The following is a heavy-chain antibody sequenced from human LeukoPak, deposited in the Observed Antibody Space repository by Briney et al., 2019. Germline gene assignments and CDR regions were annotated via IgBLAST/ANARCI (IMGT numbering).Heavy chain of an antibody. CDR1: GFTFTTYT. J-gene: IGHJ4*02. Sequence: GGSLRLSCAASGFTFTTYTMNWVRQAPGKGLEWVSVISGSGGSTYYADSVKGRFTISRDNSKNTLYLQMNSLRAEDTAVYYCAKRGYSYGLFDFWGQGTLVTVSS. CDR3: AKRGYSYGLFDF. D-gene: IGHD5-18*01. CDR2: ISGSGGST. V-gene: IGHV3-23*01.